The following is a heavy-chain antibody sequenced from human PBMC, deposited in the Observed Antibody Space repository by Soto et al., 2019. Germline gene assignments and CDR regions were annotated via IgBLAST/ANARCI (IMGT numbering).Heavy chain of an antibody. CDR3: ARFRITMARAYSQSDYYGMDV. V-gene: IGHV1-8*01. Sequence: ASVKVSCKASGYTFTSYDINWVRQATGQGLEWMGWMNPNSGNTGYAQKFQGRVTMTRNTSISTAYMELSSLRSEDTAVYYCARFRITMARAYSQSDYYGMDVWG. CDR1: GYTFTSYD. J-gene: IGHJ6*02. D-gene: IGHD3-10*01. CDR2: MNPNSGNT.